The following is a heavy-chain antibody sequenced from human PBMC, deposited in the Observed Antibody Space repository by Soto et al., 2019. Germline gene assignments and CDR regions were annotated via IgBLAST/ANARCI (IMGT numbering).Heavy chain of an antibody. CDR1: GFTCSNFD. J-gene: IGHJ6*02. D-gene: IGHD2-21*01. V-gene: IGHV3-13*01. CDR2: IGSTGDT. CDR3: ARSIYYGLDV. Sequence: GPLRLSCAASGFTCSNFDMHWVRQGTGKGLEWVSAIGSTGDTYYAGSVRGRCTISRENAKNSFYLQMSNLRAGDTGVYYCARSIYYGLDVWGQGTTVTVSS.